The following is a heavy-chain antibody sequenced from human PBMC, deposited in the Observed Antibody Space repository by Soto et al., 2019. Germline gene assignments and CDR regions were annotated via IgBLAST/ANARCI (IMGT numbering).Heavy chain of an antibody. V-gene: IGHV1-18*04. CDR2: ISAYNGNT. D-gene: IGHD3-22*01. CDR1: GYTFTSYG. Sequence: QVQLVQSGAEVKKPGASVKVSCKASGYTFTSYGISWVRQAPGQGLEWMGWISAYNGNTNYAQKLQGRVTMTTDTYTSTAYMELRSLRSDDTAVDYCARAPKRITMIVVVQGGEYFDLWGRGTLVTVSS. J-gene: IGHJ2*01. CDR3: ARAPKRITMIVVVQGGEYFDL.